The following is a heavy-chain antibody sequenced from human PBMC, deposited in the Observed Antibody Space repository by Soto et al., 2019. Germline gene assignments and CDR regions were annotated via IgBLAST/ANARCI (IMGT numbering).Heavy chain of an antibody. D-gene: IGHD3-3*01. CDR2: IIPIFGTA. J-gene: IGHJ6*02. CDR3: ARAASSITIFGGDV. CDR1: GGTFSSYA. Sequence: QVQLVQSGAEVKKPGSSVKVSCKASGGTFSSYAISWVRQAPGQGLEWMGGIIPIFGTANYAQKFQGRVTXXAXESXSTAYMELSSLRSEDTAVYYCARAASSITIFGGDVWGQGTTVTVSS. V-gene: IGHV1-69*12.